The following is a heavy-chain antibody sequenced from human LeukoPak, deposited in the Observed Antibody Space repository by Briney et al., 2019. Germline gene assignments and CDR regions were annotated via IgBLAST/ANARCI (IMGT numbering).Heavy chain of an antibody. J-gene: IGHJ5*02. D-gene: IGHD1-26*01. CDR1: GGSISSGGYS. Sequence: SETLSLTCAVSGGSISSGGYSWSWIRQPPGKGLEWIGYIYHSGSTYYNPSLKSRVTISVDRSKNQFSLKLSSVTAADTAVYYCARQGGPIVGATTRANWFDPWGQGTLVTVSS. CDR2: IYHSGST. V-gene: IGHV4-30-2*01. CDR3: ARQGGPIVGATTRANWFDP.